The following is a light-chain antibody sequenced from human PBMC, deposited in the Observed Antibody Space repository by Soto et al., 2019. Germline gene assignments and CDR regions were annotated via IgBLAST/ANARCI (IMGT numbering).Light chain of an antibody. V-gene: IGLV2-23*02. CDR2: EVS. CDR1: SSDVGSYNL. J-gene: IGLJ1*01. Sequence: QSALTQPASVSGSPGQSITISCTGTSSDVGSYNLVSWYQQHPGKAPKLIIYEVSKRPSGVSNRFSGSKSGNTASLTISGLQADDEADYSCCSYAVSVTVFGTGTIVTVL. CDR3: CSYAVSVTV.